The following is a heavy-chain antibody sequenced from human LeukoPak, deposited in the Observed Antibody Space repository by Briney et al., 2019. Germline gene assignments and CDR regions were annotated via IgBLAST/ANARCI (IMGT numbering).Heavy chain of an antibody. Sequence: PSPTLSLTCTVSGGSISSGSYFWSWIRQPAGKGLEWIGRIYTSGSTNYNPSLKSRVTISVDTSKNQFSLKLSSVTAADTAMYYCARDRGSGWSFDPWGQGTQVTVSS. CDR2: IYTSGST. D-gene: IGHD6-19*01. CDR1: GGSISSGSYF. CDR3: ARDRGSGWSFDP. V-gene: IGHV4-61*02. J-gene: IGHJ5*02.